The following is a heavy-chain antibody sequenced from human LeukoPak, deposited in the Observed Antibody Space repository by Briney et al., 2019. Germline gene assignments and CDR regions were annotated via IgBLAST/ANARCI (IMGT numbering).Heavy chain of an antibody. Sequence: GGSLRLSCAVSGSGLPFTNAWMSWVRQAPGKELEWVTIIWYDGNKKYYADSVKGRFTISRDNSRNTVDLQMNSLGAEDTAVYYCARVGFTSRGGYNWAFDYWGQGTLVTVSS. CDR1: GSGLPFTNAW. CDR3: ARVGFTSRGGYNWAFDY. D-gene: IGHD5-24*01. CDR2: IWYDGNKK. V-gene: IGHV3-33*08. J-gene: IGHJ4*02.